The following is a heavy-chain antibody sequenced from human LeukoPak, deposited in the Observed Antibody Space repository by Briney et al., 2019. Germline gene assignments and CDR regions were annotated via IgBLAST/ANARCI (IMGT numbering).Heavy chain of an antibody. D-gene: IGHD2-15*01. Sequence: GASVKVSCKASGYTFTSYDINWVRQATGQGLEWMGWMNPNTGYTGYAHQFQGRITMTRNTAIGTAYMDLSTLNSQDTAVYYCARSSAWAHFDNWGQGTLVSVSS. V-gene: IGHV1-8*01. CDR1: GYTFTSYD. CDR2: MNPNTGYT. CDR3: ARSSAWAHFDN. J-gene: IGHJ4*02.